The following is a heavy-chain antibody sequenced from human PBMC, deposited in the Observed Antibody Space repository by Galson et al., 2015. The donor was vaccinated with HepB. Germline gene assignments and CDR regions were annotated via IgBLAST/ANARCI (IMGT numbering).Heavy chain of an antibody. CDR3: ARCVYRSGWYTL. J-gene: IGHJ4*02. CDR1: GFTFSNYW. Sequence: SLRLSCAASGFTFSNYWMHWVRQAPGKGLVWVSRIDTDGSSTAYADSVKGRFTISRDNAKNTLYLQMNTLRAEDTAVYYCARCVYRSGWYTLWGQGTLVTVSS. CDR2: IDTDGSST. V-gene: IGHV3-74*01. D-gene: IGHD6-19*01.